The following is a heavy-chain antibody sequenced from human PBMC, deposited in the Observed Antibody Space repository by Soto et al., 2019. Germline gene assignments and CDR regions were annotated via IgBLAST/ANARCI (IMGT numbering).Heavy chain of an antibody. V-gene: IGHV5-51*01. CDR1: GSIFTNYW. Sequence: AESLKISCKASGSIFTNYWIAWVRQLPGKVLEWMGIIYPGDSDTKYSTSFQGQVTISADKSISTAYRQWSSLKASDTAMYYCAILLRSSSYFGFDDWGQGTVVTVS. D-gene: IGHD6-13*01. J-gene: IGHJ4*02. CDR3: AILLRSSSYFGFDD. CDR2: IYPGDSDT.